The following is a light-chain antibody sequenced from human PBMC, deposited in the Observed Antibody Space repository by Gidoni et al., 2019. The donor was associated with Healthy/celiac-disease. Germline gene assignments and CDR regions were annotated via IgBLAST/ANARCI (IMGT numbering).Light chain of an antibody. CDR2: DDS. CDR3: QVWDSSSDHVV. J-gene: IGLJ2*01. Sequence: SYVLTQPPSVSVAPGQTARITCGGNNIGSKSVNWYQQNPGQAPVLVVYDDSDRPSGIPERFSGSNSGNTATLTISRVEDGDEADYYCQVWDSSSDHVVFGGGTKLTVL. CDR1: NIGSKS. V-gene: IGLV3-21*02.